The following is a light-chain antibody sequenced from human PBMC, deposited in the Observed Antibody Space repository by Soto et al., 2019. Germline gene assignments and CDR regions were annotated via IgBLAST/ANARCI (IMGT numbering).Light chain of an antibody. Sequence: QSVLTQPASVSGSPGQSITISCSGTMRDVGAYNLVSWYQQHPGRAPQLIIYEVRNRPSGISFRFSGSKSGNTASLTISGLQAEDEADYDCSYYTSKSILIFRGGTKLTVL. J-gene: IGLJ2*01. CDR3: SYYTSKSILI. CDR2: EVR. CDR1: MRDVGAYNL. V-gene: IGLV2-14*01.